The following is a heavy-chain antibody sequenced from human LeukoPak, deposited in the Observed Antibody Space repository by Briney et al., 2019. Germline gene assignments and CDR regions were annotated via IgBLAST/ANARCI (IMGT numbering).Heavy chain of an antibody. J-gene: IGHJ4*02. CDR2: IYTTGRT. CDR3: ARESLEFRFFDF. V-gene: IGHV4-61*02. Sequence: SGTLSLTCTVSGGSISSGSYYWSWIRQPAGKGLEWIGRIYTTGRTIYNPSLKSQVTISINTSKNQFSLKLTSVTATDTAMYYCARESLEFRFFDFWGQGALVTVSS. CDR1: GGSISSGSYY. D-gene: IGHD1-1*01.